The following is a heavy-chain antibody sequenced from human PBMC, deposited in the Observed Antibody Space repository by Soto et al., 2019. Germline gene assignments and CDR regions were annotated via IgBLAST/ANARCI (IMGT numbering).Heavy chain of an antibody. CDR2: IKTKTDGGTT. V-gene: IGHV3-15*07. CDR3: TTGYATIDYYGMDV. CDR1: GFTFDKAW. D-gene: IGHD5-12*01. J-gene: IGHJ6*02. Sequence: EVQLVESGGDLVKPGGSLILSCAASGFTFDKAWMNWVRRAPGKGLEWVGRIKTKTDGGTTDYAAPVKGRFVISRDDSKNTLYLQMNSLKTEDAAVYYCTTGYATIDYYGMDVWGQGTTVTVSS.